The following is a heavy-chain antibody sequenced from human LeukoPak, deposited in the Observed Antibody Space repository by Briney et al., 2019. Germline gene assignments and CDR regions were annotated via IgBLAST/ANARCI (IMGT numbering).Heavy chain of an antibody. D-gene: IGHD3-22*01. Sequence: SETLSLTCAVSGGSFSGYQWNWIRQPPGKGLEWIGETNHRGRTTYNPSLKSRVTMSIDTSKNHFSLRLSSVTAADTAVYYCARAYYYDSTGYFEDNYWGQGTLSPSPQ. V-gene: IGHV4-34*01. CDR3: ARAYYYDSTGYFEDNY. CDR1: GGSFSGYQ. CDR2: TNHRGRT. J-gene: IGHJ4*02.